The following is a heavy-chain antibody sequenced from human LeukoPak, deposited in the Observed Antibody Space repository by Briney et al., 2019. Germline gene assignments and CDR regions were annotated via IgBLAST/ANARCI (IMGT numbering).Heavy chain of an antibody. V-gene: IGHV1-2*02. CDR3: ARDLGSGSYYTRYYYYGMDV. CDR2: INPNSGGT. J-gene: IGHJ6*02. CDR1: GYTFTGYY. Sequence: ASVKVSRKASGYTFTGYYMHWVRQAPGQGLEWMRWINPNSGGTNYAQKFQGRVTMTRDTSISTAYMELSRLRSDDTAVYYCARDLGSGSYYTRYYYYGMDVWGQGTTVTVSS. D-gene: IGHD1-26*01.